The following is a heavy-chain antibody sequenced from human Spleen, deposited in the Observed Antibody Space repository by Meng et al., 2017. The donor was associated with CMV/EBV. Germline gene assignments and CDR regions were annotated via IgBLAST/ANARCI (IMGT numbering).Heavy chain of an antibody. CDR1: TSYW. CDR3: ARQRMAYCNETNCFGLYLDY. D-gene: IGHD2/OR15-2a*01. CDR2: IYPGDSET. Sequence: TSYWICVVRQRTGRGREWLGIIYPGDSETRDNPSCKGKVTISADKSIKTAYLQWNSLKASDPAMYYCARQRMAYCNETNCFGLYLDYWGQGSLVTVSS. J-gene: IGHJ4*02. V-gene: IGHV5-51*01.